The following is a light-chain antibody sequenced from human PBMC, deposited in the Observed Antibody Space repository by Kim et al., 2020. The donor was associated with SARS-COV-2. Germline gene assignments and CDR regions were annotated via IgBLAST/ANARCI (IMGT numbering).Light chain of an antibody. V-gene: IGKV3-11*01. Sequence: LSPGERATLSCRASQSVSSYLAWDQQKPGQPPRLLISDASNRATGIPARFSGSGSATDFTLTISTLEAEDFAGYYCQQYDKWPPTFGPGTRLEIK. J-gene: IGKJ5*01. CDR3: QQYDKWPPT. CDR2: DAS. CDR1: QSVSSY.